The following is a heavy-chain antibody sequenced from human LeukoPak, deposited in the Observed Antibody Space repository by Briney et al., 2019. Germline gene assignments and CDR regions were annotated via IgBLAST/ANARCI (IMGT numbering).Heavy chain of an antibody. CDR2: IHYTGST. CDR1: GGSLNAYY. V-gene: IGHV4-59*01. Sequence: SETLSLTCTVSGGSLNAYYWTWIRQPPEKGLEWIGHIHYTGSTTYSPSLNSRVTISLDTSKNQFSLRLGSVTAADTAVYYCARWAYCGGDCYFLDYWGQGTLVTVSS. D-gene: IGHD2-21*02. CDR3: ARWAYCGGDCYFLDY. J-gene: IGHJ4*02.